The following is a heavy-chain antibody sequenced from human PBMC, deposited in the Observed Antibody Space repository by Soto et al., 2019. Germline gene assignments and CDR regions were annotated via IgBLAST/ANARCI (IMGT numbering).Heavy chain of an antibody. CDR1: GGTFSSYA. CDR2: IIPIFGTA. CDR3: ARDSSSWFEDHTINWFDP. D-gene: IGHD6-13*01. J-gene: IGHJ5*02. Sequence: QVQLVQSGAEVKKPGSSVKVSCKASGGTFSSYAISWVRQAPGQGLEWMGGIIPIFGTANYAQKFQGRVTITADESTNTAYMELSSLRSEDTAVYYCARDSSSWFEDHTINWFDPWGQGTLVTVSS. V-gene: IGHV1-69*01.